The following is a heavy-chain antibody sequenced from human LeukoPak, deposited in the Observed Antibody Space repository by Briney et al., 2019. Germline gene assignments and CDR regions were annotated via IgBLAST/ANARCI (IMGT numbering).Heavy chain of an antibody. CDR1: GYTFTSYG. Sequence: ASAKVSCKASGYTFTSYGISWVRQAPGQGLEWMGWISAYNGNTNYAQKLQGRVTMTTDTSTSTAYMELRSLRSDDTAVYYCARWEAVAGYMDVWGKGTTVTVSS. J-gene: IGHJ6*03. CDR3: ARWEAVAGYMDV. D-gene: IGHD6-19*01. V-gene: IGHV1-18*01. CDR2: ISAYNGNT.